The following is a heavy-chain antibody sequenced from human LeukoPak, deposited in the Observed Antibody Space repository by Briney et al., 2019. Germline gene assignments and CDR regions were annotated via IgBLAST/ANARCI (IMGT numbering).Heavy chain of an antibody. J-gene: IGHJ4*02. CDR2: INSDGSDT. D-gene: IGHD3-10*01. V-gene: IGHV3-74*01. Sequence: GGSLRLSCAASGFTFSSYWMHWVRQAPGKGLVWVSRINSDGSDTTYADSVKGRFTISRDNAKNTLYLQMNSLRAEDTAVYYCTKNGPGMDYFDYWGRGTLVTVSS. CDR1: GFTFSSYW. CDR3: TKNGPGMDYFDY.